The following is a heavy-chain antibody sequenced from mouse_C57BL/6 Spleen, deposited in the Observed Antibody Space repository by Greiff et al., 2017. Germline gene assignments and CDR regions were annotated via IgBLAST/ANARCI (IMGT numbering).Heavy chain of an antibody. J-gene: IGHJ4*01. CDR3: ARRDMIYYDYVYAMDY. CDR2: IDPNSGGT. CDR1: GYTFTSYW. D-gene: IGHD2-4*01. V-gene: IGHV1-72*01. Sequence: VQLQQPGAELVKPGASVKLSCKASGYTFTSYWMHWVKQRPGRGLEWIGRIDPNSGGTKYNEKFKSKATLTVDKPSSTAYMQLSSLTSEDSAVYYCARRDMIYYDYVYAMDYWGQGTSVTVSS.